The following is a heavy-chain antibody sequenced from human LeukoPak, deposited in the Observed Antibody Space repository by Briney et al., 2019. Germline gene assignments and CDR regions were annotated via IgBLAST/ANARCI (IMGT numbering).Heavy chain of an antibody. Sequence: SETLSLTCTVSGGSISSYYWSWIRQPAGEGLEWIGRIYTSGSTNYNPSLKSRVTMSVDTSKNQFSLKLSSVAAADTAVYYCARDFWDDIVVVSWFDPWGQGTLVTVSS. D-gene: IGHD2-15*01. CDR1: GGSISSYY. J-gene: IGHJ5*02. V-gene: IGHV4-4*07. CDR2: IYTSGST. CDR3: ARDFWDDIVVVSWFDP.